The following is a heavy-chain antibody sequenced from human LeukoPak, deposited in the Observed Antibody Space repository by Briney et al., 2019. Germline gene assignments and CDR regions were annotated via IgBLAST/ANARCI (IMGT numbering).Heavy chain of an antibody. CDR1: GYTFTSYD. Sequence: ASVKVSCKASGYTFTSYDINWVRQATGQGLEWMGWMNPNSGNTGYAQKFQGRVTMTRNTSISTAYMELSSLRSEDTAVYYCARVRSVLRFLEWLGVANSHYYYYYMDVWGKGTTVTVSS. D-gene: IGHD3-3*01. J-gene: IGHJ6*03. CDR2: MNPNSGNT. CDR3: ARVRSVLRFLEWLGVANSHYYYYYMDV. V-gene: IGHV1-8*01.